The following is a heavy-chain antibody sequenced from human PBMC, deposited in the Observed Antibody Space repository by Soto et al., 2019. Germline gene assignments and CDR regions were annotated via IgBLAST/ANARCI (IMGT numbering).Heavy chain of an antibody. Sequence: EVQLVESGGGLVQPGGSLRLSCAASGFTVSSNYMSWVRQAPGKGLEWVSVIYSGGSTYYADAVKGRFTISRDNSKNPLYLQMNRLRAAETAVYYSARDIYSNFGAVDATYYYYAMDVWGQGSTVNV. J-gene: IGHJ6*02. D-gene: IGHD4-4*01. V-gene: IGHV3-66*01. CDR3: ARDIYSNFGAVDATYYYYAMDV. CDR1: GFTVSSNY. CDR2: IYSGGST.